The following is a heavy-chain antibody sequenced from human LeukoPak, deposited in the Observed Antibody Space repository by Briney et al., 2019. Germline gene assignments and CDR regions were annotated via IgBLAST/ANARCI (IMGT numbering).Heavy chain of an antibody. V-gene: IGHV4-59*01. CDR1: GGSISSYY. CDR2: IYYSGST. D-gene: IGHD3-10*01. Sequence: NPSETLSLTCTVSGGSISSYYWSWIRQPPGKGLEWVGYIYYSGSTNYNPSHKSRVTISVDTSKNQFSLKLSSVTAADTAVYCCARVLRGVTDWFDPWGQGTLVTVSS. J-gene: IGHJ5*02. CDR3: ARVLRGVTDWFDP.